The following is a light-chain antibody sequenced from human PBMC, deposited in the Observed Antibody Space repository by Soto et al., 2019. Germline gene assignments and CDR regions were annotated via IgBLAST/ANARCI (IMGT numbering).Light chain of an antibody. CDR2: DAS. V-gene: IGKV1-33*01. Sequence: DIQMTQSPSSLSASVGDRVTIACQARHDISTHLSWFQKKPGEAPKLLIYDASNLETGVPSRFSGRGSATDFTFTISSLQPEDIATYYCQQYAYLPLTFGPGTKVDIK. CDR1: HDISTH. J-gene: IGKJ3*01. CDR3: QQYAYLPLT.